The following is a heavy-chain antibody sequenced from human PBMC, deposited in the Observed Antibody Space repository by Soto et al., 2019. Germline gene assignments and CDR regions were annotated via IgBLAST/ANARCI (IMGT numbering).Heavy chain of an antibody. CDR1: GGSISSYY. J-gene: IGHJ4*02. D-gene: IGHD5-18*01. CDR2: IYYSGST. Sequence: QVQLQESGTGLVKPSETLSLTCTVSGGSISSYYWSWIRQPPGKGLEWIGYIYYSGSTNYNPSLKSQVTISVDTSKNQFSLKLSSVTAADTAVYYCARAVSTAMAFDYWGQGTLVTVSS. V-gene: IGHV4-59*01. CDR3: ARAVSTAMAFDY.